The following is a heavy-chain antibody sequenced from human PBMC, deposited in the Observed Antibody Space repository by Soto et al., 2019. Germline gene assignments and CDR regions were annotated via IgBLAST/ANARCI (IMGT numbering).Heavy chain of an antibody. V-gene: IGHV1-18*04. Sequence: ASVKVSCKTSGYTFTNHGINWVRQAPGQGLEWMGWTNPCNANTNYAQKLQGRVTMTTDTSTSTAYMDLRSLTSDDTAVYYCARDRVAGIWGDAFDIWGQGTMVTVSS. D-gene: IGHD3-16*01. CDR1: GYTFTNHG. CDR3: ARDRVAGIWGDAFDI. CDR2: TNPCNANT. J-gene: IGHJ3*02.